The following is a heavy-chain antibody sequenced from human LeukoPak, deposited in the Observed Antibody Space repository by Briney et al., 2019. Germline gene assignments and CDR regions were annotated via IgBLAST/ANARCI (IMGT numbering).Heavy chain of an antibody. CDR1: GFTFSSYA. J-gene: IGHJ4*02. Sequence: GGSLRLSCAASGFTFSSYAMSWVRQAPGKGLEWVSAISGSGGSTYYADSVKGRFTISRDNSKNTLYLQMNSLRAEDTAVYYCAKTPFAMIVVAHDYWGQGTLVTVSS. V-gene: IGHV3-23*01. D-gene: IGHD3-22*01. CDR3: AKTPFAMIVVAHDY. CDR2: ISGSGGST.